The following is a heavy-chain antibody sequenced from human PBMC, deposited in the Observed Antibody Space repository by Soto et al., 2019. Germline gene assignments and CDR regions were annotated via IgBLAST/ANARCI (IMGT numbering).Heavy chain of an antibody. Sequence: PSETLSLTCAVYGGSFSGYYWSWIRQPPGKGLEWIGEINHSGSTNYNPSLKSRVTISVDTSKNQFSLKLSSVTAAETAVYYCATTEPRSTDYGDYAPPYAYYCGMDFWGQGTTVTVSS. V-gene: IGHV4-34*01. CDR1: GGSFSGYY. CDR2: INHSGST. J-gene: IGHJ6*02. CDR3: ATTEPRSTDYGDYAPPYAYYCGMDF. D-gene: IGHD4-17*01.